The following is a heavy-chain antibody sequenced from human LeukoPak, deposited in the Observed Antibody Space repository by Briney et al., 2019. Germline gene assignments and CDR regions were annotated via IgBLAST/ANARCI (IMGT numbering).Heavy chain of an antibody. J-gene: IGHJ4*01. CDR2: IWSDGTNT. V-gene: IGHV3-33*01. Sequence: PGGSLRLSCATSGFIFSHYGMHWVRQAPGKGLEWVAVIWSDGTNTFYAGSVKGRFTISRDNSQKTVFLQMNSLRGDDTATYYCARDAQRGFDYSNSLEYWGHGTLVTVSS. CDR3: ARDAQRGFDYSNSLEY. D-gene: IGHD4-11*01. CDR1: GFIFSHYG.